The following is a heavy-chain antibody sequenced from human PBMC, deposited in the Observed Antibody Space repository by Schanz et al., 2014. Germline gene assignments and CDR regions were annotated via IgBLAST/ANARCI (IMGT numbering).Heavy chain of an antibody. V-gene: IGHV3-33*06. D-gene: IGHD1-26*01. Sequence: LVESGGGVAQPGRSLRLSCAASGFTFSSYGMHWVRQVPGKGLEWVAVVCYDGSKKYYADSVKGRFTTSRDNSKNTMYLQMNSLRAEDTAVYYCVKDLQRELLRDDHYYGMDVWGQGTTVTVSS. J-gene: IGHJ6*02. CDR2: VCYDGSKK. CDR3: VKDLQRELLRDDHYYGMDV. CDR1: GFTFSSYG.